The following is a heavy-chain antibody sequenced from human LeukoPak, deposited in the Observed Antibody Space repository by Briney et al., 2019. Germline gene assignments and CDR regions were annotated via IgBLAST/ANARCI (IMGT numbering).Heavy chain of an antibody. Sequence: GGSLRLSCAASGFTFSSYGMHWVRQAPGKGLEWVAVISYDGSNKYYADSVKGRFTISRDNSKNTLYLQMNSLRAEDTAVYYCARDWLNYYDSSGYPFDAFDIWGQGTMVTVSS. V-gene: IGHV3-30*19. CDR2: ISYDGSNK. CDR3: ARDWLNYYDSSGYPFDAFDI. J-gene: IGHJ3*02. D-gene: IGHD3-22*01. CDR1: GFTFSSYG.